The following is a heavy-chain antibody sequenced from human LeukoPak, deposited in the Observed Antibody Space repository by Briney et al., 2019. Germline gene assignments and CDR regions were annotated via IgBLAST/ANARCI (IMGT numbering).Heavy chain of an antibody. CDR3: ARGSGWYGAFDI. CDR1: GGTFSSYA. Sequence: ASVKVSCKASGGTFSSYAISWVRQAPGQGLEWMGIINPSGGSTSYAQKFQGRVTMTRDTSTSTVYMELSSLRSEDTAVYYCARGSGWYGAFDIWGQGTMVTVSS. V-gene: IGHV1-46*01. CDR2: INPSGGST. J-gene: IGHJ3*02. D-gene: IGHD6-19*01.